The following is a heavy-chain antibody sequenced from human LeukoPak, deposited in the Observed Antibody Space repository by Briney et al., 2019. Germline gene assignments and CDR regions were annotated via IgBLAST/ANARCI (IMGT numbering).Heavy chain of an antibody. CDR3: AREPPGYCGGDCSKNAFDI. CDR2: IYYSGST. CDR1: GGSISSGGYY. Sequence: PSETLSLTCTVSGGSISSGGYYWSWIRQHPGKGLEWIGYIYYSGSTYYNPSLKSRVIISVDTSKNQFSLKLSSVTAADTAVYYCAREPPGYCGGDCSKNAFDIWGQGTMVTVSS. J-gene: IGHJ3*02. D-gene: IGHD2-21*02. V-gene: IGHV4-31*03.